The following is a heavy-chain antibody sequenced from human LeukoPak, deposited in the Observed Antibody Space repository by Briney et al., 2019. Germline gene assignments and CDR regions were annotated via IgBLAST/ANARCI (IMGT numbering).Heavy chain of an antibody. J-gene: IGHJ3*02. CDR1: GYTFTDYY. CDR3: TRGGSASYSPYQSVFDI. V-gene: IGHV1-2*02. Sequence: VASVKVSCKASGYTFTDYYIHWVRQAPGQGFEWMGWINPNTGGTNFAQKFQGRVTLIRDTSIKTAYMDLTKLRPDDTALYYCTRGGSASYSPYQSVFDIWGQGTLVTVSS. CDR2: INPNTGGT. D-gene: IGHD2-15*01.